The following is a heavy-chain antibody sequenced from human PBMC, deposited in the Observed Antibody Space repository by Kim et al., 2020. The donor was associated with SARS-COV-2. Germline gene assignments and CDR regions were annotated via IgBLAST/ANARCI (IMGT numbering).Heavy chain of an antibody. CDR3: SREGALYNFDY. D-gene: IGHD1-1*01. Sequence: GGSLRLSCAASGFTFSSYAMHRVRQAPGEGLEWVAVISHDERNKYYADSVKGRFTISRDNSKNTLYLQMNTLRTEDTAVYYCSREGALYNFDYWGQGTLVTVSS. CDR2: ISHDERNK. J-gene: IGHJ4*02. V-gene: IGHV3-30*04. CDR1: GFTFSSYA.